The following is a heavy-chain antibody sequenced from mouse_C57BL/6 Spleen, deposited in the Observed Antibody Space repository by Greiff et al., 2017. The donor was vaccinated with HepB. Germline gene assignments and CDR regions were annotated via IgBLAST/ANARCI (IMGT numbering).Heavy chain of an antibody. Sequence: EVKVVESEGGLVQPGSSMKLSCTASGFTFSDYYMAWVRQVPEKGLEWVANINYDGSSTYYLDSLKSRFIISRDNAKNILYLQMSSLKSEDTATYYCARDIGGYFDYWGQGTTLTVSS. V-gene: IGHV5-16*01. J-gene: IGHJ2*01. CDR3: ARDIGGYFDY. CDR2: INYDGSST. CDR1: GFTFSDYY.